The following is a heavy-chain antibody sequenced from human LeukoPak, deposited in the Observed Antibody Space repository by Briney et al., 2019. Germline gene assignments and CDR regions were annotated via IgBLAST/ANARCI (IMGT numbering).Heavy chain of an antibody. CDR1: GFTFSSYS. D-gene: IGHD3-10*01. CDR2: ISSSSSYI. CDR3: ARDLNVRRHGSGRYPLDY. Sequence: PEGSLRLSCAASGFTFSSYSMNWVRQAPGKGLEWVSSISSSSSYIYYADSVKGRFTISRDNAKNSLYLQMNSLRAEDTAVYYRARDLNVRRHGSGRYPLDYRGQGTLVTVSS. J-gene: IGHJ4*02. V-gene: IGHV3-21*01.